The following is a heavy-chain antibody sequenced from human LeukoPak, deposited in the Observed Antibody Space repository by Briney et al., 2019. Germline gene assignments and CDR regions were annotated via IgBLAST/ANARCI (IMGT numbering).Heavy chain of an antibody. J-gene: IGHJ5*02. CDR2: MNPSSGNT. D-gene: IGHD6-19*01. Sequence: GASVKVSCEASGYTFTSYDINWVRQATGQGLEWMGWMNPSSGNTGYAQKFQGRVTMTRNTSISTAYMELSSLRSEDTAVYYCARGVLLAVAGRPGWFDPWGQGTLVTVSS. V-gene: IGHV1-8*01. CDR3: ARGVLLAVAGRPGWFDP. CDR1: GYTFTSYD.